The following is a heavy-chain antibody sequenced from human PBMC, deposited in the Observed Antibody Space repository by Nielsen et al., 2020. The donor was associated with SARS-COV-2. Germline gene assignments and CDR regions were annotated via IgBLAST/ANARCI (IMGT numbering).Heavy chain of an antibody. CDR1: GFTFSSYA. CDR2: IWYDGSNK. V-gene: IGHV3-33*08. J-gene: IGHJ4*02. Sequence: GESLKISCAASGFTFSSYAMHWVRQAPGKGLECVARIWYDGSNKYYADSVKGRFTISRDNSKNTVYLQMNSLRGDDTAVYYCAREMYSSGWDWGQGTQVTVSS. D-gene: IGHD6-19*01. CDR3: AREMYSSGWD.